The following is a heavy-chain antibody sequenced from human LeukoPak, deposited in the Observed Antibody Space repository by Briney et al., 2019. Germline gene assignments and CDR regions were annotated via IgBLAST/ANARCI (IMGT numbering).Heavy chain of an antibody. V-gene: IGHV1-46*01. CDR1: GYTFTNYY. CDR2: INPSGGGT. J-gene: IGHJ4*02. D-gene: IGHD3-22*01. Sequence: ASVKVSCKASGYTFTNYYMHWVRQAPGQGLEWMGIINPSGGGTSYAQKFQGRVTVTRDTSTSTVYMELSSLRSEDTAVYYCARSPFHEDSSGYYSNWGQGTLVTVSS. CDR3: ARSPFHEDSSGYYSN.